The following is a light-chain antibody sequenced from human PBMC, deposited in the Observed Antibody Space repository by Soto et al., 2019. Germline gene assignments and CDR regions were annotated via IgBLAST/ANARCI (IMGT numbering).Light chain of an antibody. V-gene: IGLV1-40*01. CDR1: SSNIGSGYD. J-gene: IGLJ1*01. Sequence: QSVLTQPPSVSGAPGQRVTISCTGRSSNIGSGYDVHWYQQLPGTAPKLLIYGNGNRPSGVPDRFSVSESGTSASLAITGLQAEDEADYYCQSYDSSLVGVFGTGTKLTVL. CDR3: QSYDSSLVGV. CDR2: GNG.